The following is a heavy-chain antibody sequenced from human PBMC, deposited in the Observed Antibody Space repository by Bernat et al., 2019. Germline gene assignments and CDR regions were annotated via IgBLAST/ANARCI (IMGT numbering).Heavy chain of an antibody. Sequence: EVQLVESGGGVVRPGGSLRLSCAASGFTFDDYGMSWVRQAPGKGLEWVSGINWNGGSTGYADSVKGRFTISRDNAKNSLYLQMNSLRAEDTALYYCASYTRADPSSWYEPGFDYRGQGTLVTVSS. CDR1: GFTFDDYG. D-gene: IGHD6-13*01. CDR2: INWNGGST. J-gene: IGHJ4*02. V-gene: IGHV3-20*04. CDR3: ASYTRADPSSWYEPGFDY.